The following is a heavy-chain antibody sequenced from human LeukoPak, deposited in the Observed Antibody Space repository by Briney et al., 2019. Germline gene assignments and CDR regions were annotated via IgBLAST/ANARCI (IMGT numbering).Heavy chain of an antibody. CDR2: ISTSGRDI. CDR3: ARGKYSSSWTGDY. V-gene: IGHV3-21*01. CDR1: GFTFGTYA. J-gene: IGHJ4*02. D-gene: IGHD6-13*01. Sequence: PGGSLRLSCATSGFTFGTYAMNWVRQAPGKGLEWVSSISTSGRDIYYADSLRGRFTISRDNAKDSLYLQMNSLRDEDTAVYYCARGKYSSSWTGDYWGQGTLVTVSS.